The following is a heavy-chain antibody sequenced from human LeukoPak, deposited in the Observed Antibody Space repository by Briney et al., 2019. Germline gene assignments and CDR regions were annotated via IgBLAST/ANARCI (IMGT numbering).Heavy chain of an antibody. Sequence: SETLSLTCTVSGGSISSYYWSWIRQPPGKGLEWIGYIYTSGSTNYNPSLKSRVTISVDTSKNQFSLKLSSVTAADTAVYYCASETRQSTYSSSWVPHRPKYNWFDPWGQGTLVTVSS. CDR1: GGSISSYY. V-gene: IGHV4-4*09. D-gene: IGHD6-13*01. CDR3: ASETRQSTYSSSWVPHRPKYNWFDP. CDR2: IYTSGST. J-gene: IGHJ5*02.